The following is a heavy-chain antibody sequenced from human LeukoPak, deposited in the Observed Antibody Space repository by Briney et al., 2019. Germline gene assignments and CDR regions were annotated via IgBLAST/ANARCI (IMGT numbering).Heavy chain of an antibody. J-gene: IGHJ6*04. CDR2: ISGSGGTT. CDR1: GFTFSSYA. Sequence: GGSLRLSCVASGFTFSSYAMSWVRQAPGKGLEWVSAISGSGGTTYYADSVKGRLTISRDNSKNTLFLQMNSLRAEDTAVYFCAKHYYDFWSGSYYVDAWGKGTTVTASS. V-gene: IGHV3-23*01. CDR3: AKHYYDFWSGSYYVDA. D-gene: IGHD3-3*01.